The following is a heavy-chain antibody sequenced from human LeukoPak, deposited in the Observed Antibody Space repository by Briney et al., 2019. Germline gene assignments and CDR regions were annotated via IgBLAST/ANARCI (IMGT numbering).Heavy chain of an antibody. CDR1: GGSFSGYY. CDR2: INYSGST. Sequence: SETLSLTCAVYGGSFSGYYWSWIRQPPGKGLEWIGYINYSGSTNYNPSLKSRVTTSVDTSKNQFSLKLSSVTAADTAVYYCARQGGSYSVDYWGQGTLVTVSS. V-gene: IGHV4-59*08. CDR3: ARQGGSYSVDY. J-gene: IGHJ4*02. D-gene: IGHD1-26*01.